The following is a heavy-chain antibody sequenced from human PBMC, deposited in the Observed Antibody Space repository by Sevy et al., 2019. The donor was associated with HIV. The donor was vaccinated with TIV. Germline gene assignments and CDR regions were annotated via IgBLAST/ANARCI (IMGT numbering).Heavy chain of an antibody. D-gene: IGHD1-1*01. CDR3: ARHPSPLDAFDI. V-gene: IGHV1-2*02. J-gene: IGHJ3*02. CDR2: INPKRGGT. Sequence: ASVKVSCKASGYTFTGYFMHWVRQAPGQGLEGVGWINPKRGGTNYAQKFQGRVTRTRDTSISTAYMELSRLRSDDTAVYYCARHPSPLDAFDIWGQGTMVTVSS. CDR1: GYTFTGYF.